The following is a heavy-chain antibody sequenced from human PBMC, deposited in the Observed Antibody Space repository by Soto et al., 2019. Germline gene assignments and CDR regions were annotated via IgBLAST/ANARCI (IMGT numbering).Heavy chain of an antibody. CDR3: ARRRDIVVVPAIHWFDP. D-gene: IGHD2-2*01. V-gene: IGHV3-7*01. Sequence: GGSLRLSCAASGFTFSSYWMSWVRQAPGKGLEWVANIKQDGSEKYYVDSVKGRFTISRGNAKNSLYLQMNSLRAEDTAVYYCARRRDIVVVPAIHWFDPWGQGTLVTVSS. CDR2: IKQDGSEK. J-gene: IGHJ5*02. CDR1: GFTFSSYW.